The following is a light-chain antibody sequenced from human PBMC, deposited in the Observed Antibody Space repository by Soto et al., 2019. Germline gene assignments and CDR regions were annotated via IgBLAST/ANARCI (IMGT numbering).Light chain of an antibody. J-gene: IGLJ1*01. CDR1: SSNIGEYY. V-gene: IGLV1-51*02. CDR2: END. Sequence: SVLTQPPSVSAAPGQKVTMPCSGSSSNIGEYYVSWHQQLPGTAPKLLIYENDKRPSGIPDRFSGSKSGTSATLDITGLQTGNEADYYCGTWDSSLTTFVFGTGTKVTV. CDR3: GTWDSSLTTFV.